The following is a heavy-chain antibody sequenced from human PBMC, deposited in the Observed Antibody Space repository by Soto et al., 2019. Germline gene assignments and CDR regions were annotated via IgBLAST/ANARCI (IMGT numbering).Heavy chain of an antibody. D-gene: IGHD3-3*01. J-gene: IGHJ6*03. Sequence: SETLCLTCTVSGGSISSYYWSWIRQPPGKGLEWIGYIYYSGSTNYNPSLKSRVTISVDTSKNQFSLKLSSVTAADTAVYYCARGADYDFWSGYWEEYYYYYMDVWGKGTTVTVSS. CDR2: IYYSGST. CDR3: ARGADYDFWSGYWEEYYYYYMDV. V-gene: IGHV4-59*01. CDR1: GGSISSYY.